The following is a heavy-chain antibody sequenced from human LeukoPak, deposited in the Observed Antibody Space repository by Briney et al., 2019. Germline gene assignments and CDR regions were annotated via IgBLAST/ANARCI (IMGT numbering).Heavy chain of an antibody. CDR3: ARDQAVAGTTRFDY. D-gene: IGHD6-19*01. V-gene: IGHV3-30*04. J-gene: IGHJ4*02. Sequence: HTGGPLRLSCTASGFTFSSYAMHCVRPAPGKGLGWVAIISYDGSNKYYAASVKGRFTISRDNSKNTLYLQMNSLRAEDTAVYYCARDQAVAGTTRFDYWGQGTLVTVSS. CDR1: GFTFSSYA. CDR2: ISYDGSNK.